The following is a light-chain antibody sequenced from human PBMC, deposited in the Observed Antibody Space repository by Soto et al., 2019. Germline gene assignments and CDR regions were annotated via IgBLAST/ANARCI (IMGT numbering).Light chain of an antibody. CDR1: QSVLYSSNNKNY. CDR3: QQYYSTPVT. V-gene: IGKV4-1*01. Sequence: DIVMTQSPDSLAVSLGERATINCKSSQSVLYSSNNKNYLAWYQQKPGQPPKLLIYWASTRESGVPDRFSGSGSGTDFTLSISSLQAEDVAVYYCQQYYSTPVTVGQETLLEVK. CDR2: WAS. J-gene: IGKJ5*01.